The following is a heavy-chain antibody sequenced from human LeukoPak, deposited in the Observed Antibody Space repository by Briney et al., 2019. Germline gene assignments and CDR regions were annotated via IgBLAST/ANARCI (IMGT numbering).Heavy chain of an antibody. CDR2: ISGSGGST. Sequence: GGSLRLSCAASGFTFSSYAMSWVRQAPGKGLEWVSAISGSGGSTYYADSVKGRFTISRDNSKNTLYLQMNSLRAEDTAVYYCAKYAGTGYSSSWHTSYNWFDPWGQGTLVTVSS. J-gene: IGHJ5*02. D-gene: IGHD6-13*01. V-gene: IGHV3-23*01. CDR3: AKYAGTGYSSSWHTSYNWFDP. CDR1: GFTFSSYA.